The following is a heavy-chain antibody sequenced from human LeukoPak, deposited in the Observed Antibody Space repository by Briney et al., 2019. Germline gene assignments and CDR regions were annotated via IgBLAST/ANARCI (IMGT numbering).Heavy chain of an antibody. V-gene: IGHV1-69*01. D-gene: IGHD1-26*01. Sequence: SVKVSGNASGGTFSSYAISWVRQAPGQGLEWMGGSIPIFGTANYAQKFQGRGTITADESTSTAYMELSSLRSEDTAVYYCARRGQLRAVFDYWGQGTLVTVSS. J-gene: IGHJ4*02. CDR1: GGTFSSYA. CDR3: ARRGQLRAVFDY. CDR2: SIPIFGTA.